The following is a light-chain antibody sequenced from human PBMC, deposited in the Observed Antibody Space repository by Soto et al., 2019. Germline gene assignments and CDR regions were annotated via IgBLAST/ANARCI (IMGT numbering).Light chain of an antibody. CDR1: QNIRNY. CDR2: AAS. CDR3: QQYDSYPWT. Sequence: DIQMTQSPSSLSASVRDSVTITCRASQNIRNYLNWYQQKPGRAPKRLIYAASSLQSGVPSRFSGSGSGTEFTLTISSLQPDDFATYYCQQYDSYPWTFGQGTKVDIK. J-gene: IGKJ1*01. V-gene: IGKV1-17*01.